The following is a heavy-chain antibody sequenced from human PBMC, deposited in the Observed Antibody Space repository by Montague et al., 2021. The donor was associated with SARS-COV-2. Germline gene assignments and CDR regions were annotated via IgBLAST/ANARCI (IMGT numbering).Heavy chain of an antibody. V-gene: IGHV4-39*07. Sequence: SETLSLTCTVSGGSISSSSYYWGWIRQPPGKGLEWIGSIYYSGNTYYNPSLKSRVTISVDTSKNQFSLKLSSVTAADTAVYYCARDRNGYSSAGGLDYWGQGTLVTVSS. CDR2: IYYSGNT. CDR1: GGSISSSSYY. D-gene: IGHD6-25*01. J-gene: IGHJ4*02. CDR3: ARDRNGYSSAGGLDY.